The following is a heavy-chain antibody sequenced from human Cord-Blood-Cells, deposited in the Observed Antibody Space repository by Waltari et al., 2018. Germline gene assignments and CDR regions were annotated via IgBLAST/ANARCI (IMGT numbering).Heavy chain of an antibody. J-gene: IGHJ4*02. Sequence: QVQLQQWGAGLLKPSETLSLTCAVYGGSFSGYYWSWIRQPPGKGLEWIGEINHSGSTNYNPSLTRRVTISVDTSKNQFSLKLSSVTAADTAVYYCARGLQLLWFGEFDYWGQGTLVTVSS. V-gene: IGHV4-34*01. CDR3: ARGLQLLWFGEFDY. D-gene: IGHD3-10*01. CDR1: GGSFSGYY. CDR2: INHSGST.